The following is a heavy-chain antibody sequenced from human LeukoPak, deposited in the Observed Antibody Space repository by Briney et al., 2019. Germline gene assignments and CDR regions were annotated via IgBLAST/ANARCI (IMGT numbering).Heavy chain of an antibody. V-gene: IGHV3-21*01. CDR3: ARGDNLAVTYGYNWFFGY. CDR1: GFTFSSYS. CDR2: ISSGSSSI. D-gene: IGHD5-24*01. Sequence: PGGSLRLSCAASGFTFSSYSMNWVRQAPGGGLEWVSSISSGSSSICCAVSVQGRFTISRDNATNSLYLQMNSLRAEDTAVYYCARGDNLAVTYGYNWFFGYWGQGTLVTVSS. J-gene: IGHJ4*02.